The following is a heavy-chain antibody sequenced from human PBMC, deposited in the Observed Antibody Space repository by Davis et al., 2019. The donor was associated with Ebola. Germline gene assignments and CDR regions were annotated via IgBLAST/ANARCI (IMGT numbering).Heavy chain of an antibody. D-gene: IGHD6-13*01. CDR1: GYTFTSYG. CDR2: INAGNGNT. V-gene: IGHV1-3*01. Sequence: AASVKVSCKASGYTFTSYGISWVRQAPGQRLEWMGWINAGNGNTKYSQKFQGRVTITRDTSASTAYMELSSLRSEDTAVYYCARVESSSWYYYYGMDVWGQGTTVTVSS. CDR3: ARVESSSWYYYYGMDV. J-gene: IGHJ6*02.